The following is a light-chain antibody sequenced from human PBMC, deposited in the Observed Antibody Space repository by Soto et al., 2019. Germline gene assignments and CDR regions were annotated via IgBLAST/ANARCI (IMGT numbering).Light chain of an antibody. J-gene: IGKJ1*01. Sequence: EIVLTQSPSTLSLSPGERATLSCRASQSISSSFLAWYQQKPGQAPRLLIYSASSRATGVPDRFSGSGSGTDFTLTISSMEPEDFVVYYCQQYSTSPKWTFGQGTKVEIK. CDR3: QQYSTSPKWT. CDR2: SAS. V-gene: IGKV3-20*01. CDR1: QSISSSF.